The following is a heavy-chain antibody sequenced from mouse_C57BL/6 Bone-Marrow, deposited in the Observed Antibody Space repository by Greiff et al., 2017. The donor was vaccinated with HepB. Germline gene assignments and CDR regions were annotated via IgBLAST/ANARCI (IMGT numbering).Heavy chain of an antibody. CDR3: ARQEGYDYDAWFAY. CDR2: ISNGGGST. Sequence: EVKLVESGGGLVQPGGSLKLSCAASGFTFSDYYMYWVRQTPEKRLEWVAYISNGGGSTYYPDTVKGRFTISRDNAKNTLYLQMSRLKSEDTAMYYCARQEGYDYDAWFAYWGQGTLVTVSA. V-gene: IGHV5-12*01. CDR1: GFTFSDYY. J-gene: IGHJ3*01. D-gene: IGHD2-4*01.